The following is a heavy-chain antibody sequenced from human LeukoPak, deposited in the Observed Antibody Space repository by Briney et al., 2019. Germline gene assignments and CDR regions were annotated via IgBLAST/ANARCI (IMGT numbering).Heavy chain of an antibody. D-gene: IGHD6-19*01. CDR3: ATPQVSGWNFDY. Sequence: GESLKISCKGSGYRFTSYWIAWVRQMPGKGLEWMGSIYPGDSDTRYSPSFQGQVNISADKSITTAYLQWSSLKASDTAMYYCATPQVSGWNFDYWGQGTLVTVSS. J-gene: IGHJ4*02. V-gene: IGHV5-51*01. CDR1: GYRFTSYW. CDR2: IYPGDSDT.